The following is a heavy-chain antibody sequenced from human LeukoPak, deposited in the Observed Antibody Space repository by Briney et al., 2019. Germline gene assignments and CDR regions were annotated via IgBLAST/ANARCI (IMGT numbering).Heavy chain of an antibody. D-gene: IGHD4-11*01. V-gene: IGHV1-46*01. CDR3: AQGSHDSSKIPTMDV. J-gene: IGHJ6*02. Sequence: ASVKVSCKASGFTFSNYYMHWVPQAPGQGLEWMGMIDRSGDSTVYAQKFQGRVTMSTDMSTTTVYMELSSLRSEDTAVYYCAQGSHDSSKIPTMDVWGEGTTVTVSS. CDR2: IDRSGDST. CDR1: GFTFSNYY.